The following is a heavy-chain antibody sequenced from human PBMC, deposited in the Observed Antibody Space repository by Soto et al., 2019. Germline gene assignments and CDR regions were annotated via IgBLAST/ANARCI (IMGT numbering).Heavy chain of an antibody. Sequence: PGGSLRLSCAASGFTFSTYAMSWVRQDPGKGLEWVSSITSKTGQIYYAESVKGRFTISRDNAKNSLYLEMNRLGAEDTAVYFCARDIFAGQKLLIPWFEPWGQGTIVTVSS. CDR2: ITSKTGQI. CDR3: ARDIFAGQKLLIPWFEP. J-gene: IGHJ5*02. CDR1: GFTFSTYA. D-gene: IGHD2-21*01. V-gene: IGHV3-21*06.